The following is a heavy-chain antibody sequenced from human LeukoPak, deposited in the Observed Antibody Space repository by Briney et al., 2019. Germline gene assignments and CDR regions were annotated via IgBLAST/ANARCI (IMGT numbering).Heavy chain of an antibody. CDR3: ARYRADYYDSSGYSYYFDY. D-gene: IGHD3-22*01. CDR2: IYYSGST. CDR1: GGSISSHY. Sequence: SETLSLTCTVSGGSISSHYWSWIRQPPGEGLEWIGYIYYSGSTNYNPSLKSRVTISVDTSKNQFSLKLSSVTAADTAVYYCARYRADYYDSSGYSYYFDYWGQGTLVTVSS. J-gene: IGHJ4*02. V-gene: IGHV4-59*11.